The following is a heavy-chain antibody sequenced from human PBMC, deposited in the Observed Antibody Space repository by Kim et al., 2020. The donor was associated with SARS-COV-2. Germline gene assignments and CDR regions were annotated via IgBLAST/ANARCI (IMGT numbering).Heavy chain of an antibody. Sequence: ADSVKSRFTISRDNSKNTLYLQMNSLRAEDTAVYHCAREGQVGATTGFDNWGQGTLVTVSS. CDR3: AREGQVGATTGFDN. D-gene: IGHD1-26*01. J-gene: IGHJ4*02. V-gene: IGHV3-30*07.